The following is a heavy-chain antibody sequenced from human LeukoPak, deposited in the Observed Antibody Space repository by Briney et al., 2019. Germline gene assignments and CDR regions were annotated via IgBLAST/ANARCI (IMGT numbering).Heavy chain of an antibody. J-gene: IGHJ4*02. CDR1: GYTFTTYD. CDR2: MNPNSGNT. V-gene: IGHV1-8*03. CDR3: ARGASRSFDY. Sequence: ASVKVSCKASGYTFTTYDINWVRQAPGQGLEWMGWMNPNSGNTDLVQKFQGRVTFTRDTTMRTAYMELSSLRSDDTAVYFCARGASRSFDYWGQGTLVTVSS.